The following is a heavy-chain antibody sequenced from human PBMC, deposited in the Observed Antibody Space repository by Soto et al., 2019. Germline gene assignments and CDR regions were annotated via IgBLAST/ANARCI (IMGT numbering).Heavy chain of an antibody. D-gene: IGHD1-26*01. V-gene: IGHV3-73*01. CDR2: IRSKANSYAT. Sequence: GGSLRLSCAASGFTFSGSAMHWVRQASGKGLEWVGRIRSKANSYATSYAASVKGRFTISRDDSENTAYLQMNSLKIEDTAIYYCIRQLGIGGYWGLGTLVTVSS. CDR1: GFTFSGSA. J-gene: IGHJ4*02. CDR3: IRQLGIGGY.